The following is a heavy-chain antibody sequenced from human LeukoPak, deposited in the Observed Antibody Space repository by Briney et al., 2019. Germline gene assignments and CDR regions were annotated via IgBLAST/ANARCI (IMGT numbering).Heavy chain of an antibody. J-gene: IGHJ4*02. D-gene: IGHD2-2*01. CDR2: ISSSGSTI. Sequence: GGSLRLSCAASGFTFSDYYMSWIRQAPGKGLEWVSYISSSGSTIYYADSVKGRFTISRDNAKNSLYLQMNSLRAEDTAVYYCAREAETTAVYFDYWGQGTLVTVSS. CDR3: AREAETTAVYFDY. V-gene: IGHV3-11*04. CDR1: GFTFSDYY.